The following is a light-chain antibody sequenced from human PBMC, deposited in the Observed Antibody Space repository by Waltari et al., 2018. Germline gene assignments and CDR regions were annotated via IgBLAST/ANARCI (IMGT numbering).Light chain of an antibody. CDR1: QSVTNNY. Sequence: EIVLTQSPGSLSLSPGETASLSCRARQSVTNNYLAWYQQKPGPAPILLIFGASSRASGTPDRFSGSGSGTDFTLTISRLEPDDFAVYYCQQYASSPALGQGTKLEIK. CDR2: GAS. V-gene: IGKV3-20*01. CDR3: QQYASSPA. J-gene: IGKJ2*01.